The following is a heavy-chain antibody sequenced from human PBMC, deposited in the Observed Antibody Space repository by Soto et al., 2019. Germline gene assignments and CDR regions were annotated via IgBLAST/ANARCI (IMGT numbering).Heavy chain of an antibody. V-gene: IGHV4-59*08. J-gene: IGHJ3*02. CDR1: GGSISSYY. D-gene: IGHD3-10*01. CDR3: ARAYGLGAFYI. CDR2: IFYSGST. Sequence: QVQLQESGPGLVKPSETLSLTCTVSGGSISSYYWSWIRQPPGKGLECIGYIFYSGSTNYNPSLKSRVTISVDTSKNQFSLKLSSVTAADTAVYYCARAYGLGAFYIWGQGTMVTVSS.